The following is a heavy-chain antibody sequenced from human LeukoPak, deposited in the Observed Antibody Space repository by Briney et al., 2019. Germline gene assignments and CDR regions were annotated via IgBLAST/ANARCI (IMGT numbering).Heavy chain of an antibody. D-gene: IGHD6-19*01. CDR2: IIPIFGTA. CDR3: ARVPPSSGWYDRRAFDI. Sequence: SVKVSCKASGGTFSSYAISWVRQAPGQGLEWMGGIIPIFGTANYAQKFQGRVTITADESTSTAYMELSSLRSEDTAVYYCARVPPSSGWYDRRAFDIRGQGTMVTVSS. CDR1: GGTFSSYA. V-gene: IGHV1-69*13. J-gene: IGHJ3*02.